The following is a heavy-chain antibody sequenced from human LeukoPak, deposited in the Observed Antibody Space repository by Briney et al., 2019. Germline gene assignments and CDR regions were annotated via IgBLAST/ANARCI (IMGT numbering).Heavy chain of an antibody. D-gene: IGHD6-6*01. J-gene: IGHJ4*02. CDR2: IYSGGST. Sequence: GGSLRLSCAASGFTVSSNYMSWVRQAPGKGLEWVSVIYSGGSTYYADSVKGRFTISRDNSKNTLYLQMNSLRAEDTAVYYCARGFSTSIAARPPVGFDYWGQGTLVTVSS. CDR3: ARGFSTSIAARPPVGFDY. CDR1: GFTVSSNY. V-gene: IGHV3-53*01.